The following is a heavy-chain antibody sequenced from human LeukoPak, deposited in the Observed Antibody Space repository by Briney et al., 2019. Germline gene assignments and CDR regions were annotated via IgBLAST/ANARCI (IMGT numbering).Heavy chain of an antibody. D-gene: IGHD6-19*01. Sequence: ASVKVSCKASGYTFTNYGINWVRQAPDQRLEWVGWISTYNGNTNYVQNLQGRVTMITDAFTNTAYMELRDLRSDDTAVYYCARSSGIMGPTTPDYWGKGTLVAVSS. CDR1: GYTFTNYG. V-gene: IGHV1-18*01. CDR2: ISTYNGNT. J-gene: IGHJ4*02. CDR3: ARSSGIMGPTTPDY.